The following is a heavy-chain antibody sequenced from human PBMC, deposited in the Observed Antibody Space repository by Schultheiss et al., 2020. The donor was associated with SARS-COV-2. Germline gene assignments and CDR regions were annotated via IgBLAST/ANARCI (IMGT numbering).Heavy chain of an antibody. CDR3: ARDRAVAGYYYYYGMDV. Sequence: GSLRLSCAASGFTFSNAWMTWVRQAPGKGLEWIGSIYYSGSTYYNPSLKSRVTISVDTSKNQFSLKLSSVTAADTAVYYCARDRAVAGYYYYYGMDVWGQGTTVTVSS. D-gene: IGHD6-19*01. V-gene: IGHV4-38-2*02. CDR1: GFTFSNAW. J-gene: IGHJ6*02. CDR2: IYYSGST.